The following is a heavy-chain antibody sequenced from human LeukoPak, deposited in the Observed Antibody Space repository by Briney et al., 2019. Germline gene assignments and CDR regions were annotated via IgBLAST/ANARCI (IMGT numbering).Heavy chain of an antibody. CDR2: INHSGST. CDR1: GRSFSGYY. J-gene: IGHJ4*02. D-gene: IGHD3-22*01. CDR3: ARAGYYDSSGYYRY. V-gene: IGHV4-34*01. Sequence: SETLSLTCAVYGRSFSGYYWSWIRQPPGKGLEWIGEINHSGSTNYNPSLKSRVTISVDTSKNQFSLKLSSVTAADTAVYYCARAGYYDSSGYYRYWGQGTLVTVSS.